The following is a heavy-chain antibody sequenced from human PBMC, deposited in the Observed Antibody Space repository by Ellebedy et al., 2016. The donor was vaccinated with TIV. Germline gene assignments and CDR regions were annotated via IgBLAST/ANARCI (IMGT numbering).Heavy chain of an antibody. CDR1: GYSISSGHY. V-gene: IGHV4-38-2*02. D-gene: IGHD3-10*01. CDR2: VYHIGST. J-gene: IGHJ4*02. CDR3: ARDLLLWFGEDDS. Sequence: MPSETLSLTCTVSGYSISSGHYWGWIRQPPGKGLEWIGRVYHIGSTYYNPSLKSRVTISLDTSKNHFSLKLTSVTAADTAVYYCARDLLLWFGEDDSWGQGTLVTVSS.